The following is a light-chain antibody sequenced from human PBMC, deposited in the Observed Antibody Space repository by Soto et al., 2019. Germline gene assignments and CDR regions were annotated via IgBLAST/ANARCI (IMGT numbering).Light chain of an antibody. CDR1: QSVNTW. Sequence: DIQMTQSPSTLSASVGDRVTITCRASQSVNTWLAWYQQKPGKAPKLLIYKASSLESGLPSRFSGSGSGTEFTLTISSLQPDDFATYYCQQHNNYPLTFGGGTKVEIK. CDR2: KAS. J-gene: IGKJ4*01. CDR3: QQHNNYPLT. V-gene: IGKV1-5*03.